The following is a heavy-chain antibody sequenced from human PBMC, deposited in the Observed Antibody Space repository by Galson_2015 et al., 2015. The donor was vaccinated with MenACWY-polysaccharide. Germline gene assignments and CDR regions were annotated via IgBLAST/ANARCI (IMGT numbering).Heavy chain of an antibody. J-gene: IGHJ4*02. D-gene: IGHD1-26*01. V-gene: IGHV3-23*01. Sequence: SLRLSCAASGFIFSSNAMSWVRQAPGKGLEWVSGISGSGGGTYYADSVKGRFTISRDNSKNTLYLQMNSLRAKDTAVYYCATRPRGGSYFDYWGQGILVTVSS. CDR1: GFIFSSNA. CDR2: ISGSGGGT. CDR3: ATRPRGGSYFDY.